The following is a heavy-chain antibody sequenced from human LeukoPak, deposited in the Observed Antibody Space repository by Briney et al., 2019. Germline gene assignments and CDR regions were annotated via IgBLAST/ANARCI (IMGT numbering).Heavy chain of an antibody. J-gene: IGHJ4*02. CDR3: GKGGRNGGGDCYYDF. D-gene: IGHD2-21*01. V-gene: IGHV3-23*01. CDR2: IGGSGDTT. Sequence: GSLRLSCAASEFTFSSYVMNWVRQAPGKGLEWVSAIGGSGDTTYYADSVKGRFTISRDNSKNTLYLEMNSLRAEDTALYYCGKGGRNGGGDCYYDFWGQGTLVTVSS. CDR1: EFTFSSYV.